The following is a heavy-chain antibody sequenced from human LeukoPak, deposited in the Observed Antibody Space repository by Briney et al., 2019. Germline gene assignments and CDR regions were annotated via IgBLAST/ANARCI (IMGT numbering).Heavy chain of an antibody. CDR2: INPSGGST. V-gene: IGHV1-46*01. CDR3: ASGTPNRSAYWYFDL. CDR1: GYTFTSYY. Sequence: EASVKVSCKASGYTFTSYYMHWVRQAPGQGLEWMGIINPSGGSTSYAQKFQGRVTMTRDMSTSTVYMELSSLRSEDTAVYYCASGTPNRSAYWYFDLWGRGTLVTVSS. D-gene: IGHD6-13*01. J-gene: IGHJ2*01.